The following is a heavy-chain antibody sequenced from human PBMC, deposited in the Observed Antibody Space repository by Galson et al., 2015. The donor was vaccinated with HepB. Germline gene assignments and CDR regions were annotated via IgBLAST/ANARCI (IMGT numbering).Heavy chain of an antibody. D-gene: IGHD2-15*01. CDR1: GYTFSSYS. Sequence: SVKVSCKASGYTFSSYSIAWVRQAHGQGLEWMGWISAYDSSTNYAQKLQGRVTMTTETSTTTAYMELRSLRSDDTAVYYCARGALVAVINANLNNWFDPWGQGTLVTVSS. J-gene: IGHJ5*02. CDR2: ISAYDSST. V-gene: IGHV1-18*01. CDR3: ARGALVAVINANLNNWFDP.